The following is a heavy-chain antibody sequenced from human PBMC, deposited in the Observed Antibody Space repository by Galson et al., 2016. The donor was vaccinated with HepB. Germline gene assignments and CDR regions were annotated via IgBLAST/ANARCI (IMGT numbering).Heavy chain of an antibody. CDR3: ARHGPVSRTYSTMDV. CDR2: IYYSGTT. D-gene: IGHD2-15*01. V-gene: IGHV4-39*01. CDR1: GGSINTNNFY. J-gene: IGHJ6*04. Sequence: ETLSLTCNVSGGSINTNNFYWGWVRQPPGKGLEWVGSIYYSGTTHFNPSLKSRVTMSVDTAKSQFSLRLNSMPAADTVVYYCARHGPVSRTYSTMDVWGGGTTVIVSS.